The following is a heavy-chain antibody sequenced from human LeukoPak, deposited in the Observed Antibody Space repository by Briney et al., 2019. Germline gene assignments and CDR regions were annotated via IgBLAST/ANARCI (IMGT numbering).Heavy chain of an antibody. J-gene: IGHJ4*02. D-gene: IGHD3-10*01. CDR2: IYSAAST. CDR1: GFDVTNKY. CDR3: ARGDGYYYGSGSYCDF. V-gene: IGHV3-66*01. Sequence: RGSLRLSCAASGFDVTNKYMTWVRQTPEKGLDWVSVIYSAASTLYAASVKGRFTISRDKSNNTLYLEMNSLRAEDTAVYYCARGDGYYYGSGSYCDFWGQGTLVTVSS.